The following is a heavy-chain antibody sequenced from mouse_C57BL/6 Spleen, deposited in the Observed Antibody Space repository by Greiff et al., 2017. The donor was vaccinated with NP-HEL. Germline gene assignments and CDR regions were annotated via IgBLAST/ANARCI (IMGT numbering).Heavy chain of an antibody. D-gene: IGHD3-3*01. Sequence: EVQVVESGGGLVKPGGSLKLSCAASGFTFSDYGMHWVRQAPEKGLEWVAYISSGSSTIYYADTVKGRFTISRDNAKNTLFLQMTSLRSEDTAMYYCARRGRDLYYYAMDYWGQGTSVTVSS. CDR2: ISSGSSTI. CDR3: ARRGRDLYYYAMDY. V-gene: IGHV5-17*01. J-gene: IGHJ4*01. CDR1: GFTFSDYG.